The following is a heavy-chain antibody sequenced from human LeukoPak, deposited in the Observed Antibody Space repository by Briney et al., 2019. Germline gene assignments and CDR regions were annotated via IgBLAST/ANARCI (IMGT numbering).Heavy chain of an antibody. J-gene: IGHJ4*02. CDR1: GFPLWSYD. D-gene: IGHD2-21*02. Sequence: GGSLRLSCVASGFPLWSYDMGWVRQAPGKGLQWVSSISASGDRTYYADSVKGRFTISRDNSKNTLYLQMNSLRVEETAVYYCAKDGDGDYWGQGTLVTVSS. V-gene: IGHV3-23*01. CDR2: ISASGDRT. CDR3: AKDGDGDY.